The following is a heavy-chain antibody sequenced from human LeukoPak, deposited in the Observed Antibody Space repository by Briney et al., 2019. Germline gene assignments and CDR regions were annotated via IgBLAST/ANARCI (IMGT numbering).Heavy chain of an antibody. V-gene: IGHV1-2*02. CDR3: ARVRADYGDHNYYYYYMDV. D-gene: IGHD4-17*01. Sequence: ASVKVSCKSSGYKFAVDYIHWVRQAPGQGLEWMGWIYSHNGGTHYAQKFQGRVTMTRDTSTSTAYMELSGLRLDDTAVYYCARVRADYGDHNYYYYYMDVWGKGTTVTVSS. J-gene: IGHJ6*03. CDR2: IYSHNGGT. CDR1: GYKFAVDY.